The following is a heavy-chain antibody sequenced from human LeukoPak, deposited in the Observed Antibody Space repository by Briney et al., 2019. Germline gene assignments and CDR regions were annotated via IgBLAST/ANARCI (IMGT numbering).Heavy chain of an antibody. CDR2: IKQDGSEK. V-gene: IGHV3-7*01. J-gene: IGHJ4*02. CDR1: GFTFSSYW. CDR3: ARDRRDYYGSGSYYSDY. Sequence: GGSLRLSCAASGFTFSSYWMSWVRQAPGKGLEWVANIKQDGSEKYYVDSVKGRFTISRDNAKNSLYLQMNSLRAEDTAVYYCARDRRDYYGSGSYYSDYWGQGTLVTVSS. D-gene: IGHD3-10*01.